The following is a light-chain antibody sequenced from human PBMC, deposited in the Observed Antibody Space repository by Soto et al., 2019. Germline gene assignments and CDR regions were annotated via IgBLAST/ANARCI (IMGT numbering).Light chain of an antibody. CDR3: ATWDDSLNVWV. CDR1: SSNIGRNA. Sequence: QSVLTQPPSVSEAPRQKVTISCSGGSSNIGRNAVNWYQQFPGKAPKLLVYYDDLLPSGVSDRFSGSRSGTSASLAIRGVQSEDEADYYCATWDDSLNVWVFGGGTKLTVL. J-gene: IGLJ3*02. CDR2: YDD. V-gene: IGLV1-36*01.